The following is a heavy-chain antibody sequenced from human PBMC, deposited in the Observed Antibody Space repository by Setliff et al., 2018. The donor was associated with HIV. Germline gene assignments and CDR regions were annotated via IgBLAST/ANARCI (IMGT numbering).Heavy chain of an antibody. J-gene: IGHJ4*02. D-gene: IGHD3-22*01. Sequence: PGGSLRLSCAASGFTVSSNYMSWVRQAPGKGLEWVSVIYSGGSTYYADSVKGRFTISRDNSENTLYLQMNSLKTEDTAVYYCTTYSSVYYHSDCWGQGTLVTVSS. CDR2: IYSGGST. V-gene: IGHV3-53*01. CDR3: TTYSSVYYHSDC. CDR1: GFTVSSNY.